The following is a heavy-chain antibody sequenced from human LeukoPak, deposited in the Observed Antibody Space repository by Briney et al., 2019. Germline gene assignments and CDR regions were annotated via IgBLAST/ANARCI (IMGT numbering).Heavy chain of an antibody. D-gene: IGHD3-9*01. CDR2: ISGSGGST. CDR1: GFTFDDYA. Sequence: PGRSLRLSCAASGFTFDDYAMHWVRQAPGKGLEWVSAISGSGGSTYYADSVKGRFTISRDNSKNTLYLQMNSLRAEDTAVYYCAKVLRYFDWLPIFDYWGQGTLVTVSS. V-gene: IGHV3-23*01. J-gene: IGHJ4*02. CDR3: AKVLRYFDWLPIFDY.